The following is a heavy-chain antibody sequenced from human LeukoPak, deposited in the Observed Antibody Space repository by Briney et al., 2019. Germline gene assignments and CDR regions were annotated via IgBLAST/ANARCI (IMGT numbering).Heavy chain of an antibody. Sequence: GASVKVSCKASGYTFTGYYMHWVRQAPGQGLEWMGWISAYNGNTNYAQKLQGRVTMTTDTSTSTAYMELRSLRSDDTAVYYCARVLGSARMVYALYFDYWGQGTLVTVSS. CDR3: ARVLGSARMVYALYFDY. J-gene: IGHJ4*02. D-gene: IGHD2-8*01. CDR1: GYTFTGYY. CDR2: ISAYNGNT. V-gene: IGHV1-18*04.